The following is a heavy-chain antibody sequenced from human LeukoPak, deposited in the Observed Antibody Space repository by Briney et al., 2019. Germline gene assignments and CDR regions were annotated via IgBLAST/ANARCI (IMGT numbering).Heavy chain of an antibody. Sequence: GGSLRLSCAASGFTFSSYGMHWVRQAPGKGLEWVAVIWYDGSNKYYADSVKGRFTISRDNSKNTRYLQMNSLRAEDTAVYYCARAWPNTWNDYWGQGTLVTASS. CDR2: IWYDGSNK. CDR1: GFTFSSYG. CDR3: ARAWPNTWNDY. D-gene: IGHD1-1*01. J-gene: IGHJ4*02. V-gene: IGHV3-33*01.